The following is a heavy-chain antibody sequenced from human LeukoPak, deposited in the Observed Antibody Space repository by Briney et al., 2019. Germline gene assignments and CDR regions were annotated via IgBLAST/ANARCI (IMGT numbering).Heavy chain of an antibody. D-gene: IGHD1-26*01. CDR1: GVAFSSNA. CDR3: ANDTRYSGLGSFDY. Sequence: GGSLRLSCAASGVAFSSNAMTCVRQAPGKGLECVSGISDSGGTTYYADSVKGRFTISRDNSKNTLYLQMNSLRAEDTAIYYCANDTRYSGLGSFDYWGQGTLVTVSS. CDR2: ISDSGGTT. V-gene: IGHV3-23*01. J-gene: IGHJ4*02.